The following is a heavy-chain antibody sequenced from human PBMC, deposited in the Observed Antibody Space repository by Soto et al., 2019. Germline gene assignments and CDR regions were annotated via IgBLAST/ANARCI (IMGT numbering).Heavy chain of an antibody. V-gene: IGHV1-3*01. CDR2: INGGNSNT. Sequence: ASVKVSCKASGYTFSSYAVHWVRQAPGQRLEWMGWINGGNSNTKYSEKFQGRVTTSRDTSARTAYMELSSLRSEDTAVYYCARTVLMVSGIVDYYYGLDVWGQGTTVTVSS. CDR3: ARTVLMVSGIVDYYYGLDV. J-gene: IGHJ6*02. CDR1: GYTFSSYA. D-gene: IGHD2-8*01.